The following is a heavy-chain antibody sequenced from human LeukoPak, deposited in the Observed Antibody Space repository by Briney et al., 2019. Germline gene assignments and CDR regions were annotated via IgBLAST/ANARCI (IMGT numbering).Heavy chain of an antibody. Sequence: QAGGSLRLSCSASGFTFNKYVMHWVRQAPDKGLEYVSGVSNNGDSTYYADSVKGRFTISRDNSKNTLYLQMSSLRPEDTAAYYCVKGEVRGYKKRGVDYWGQGTLVTVSS. V-gene: IGHV3-64D*06. J-gene: IGHJ4*02. CDR2: VSNNGDST. CDR1: GFTFNKYV. D-gene: IGHD5-18*01. CDR3: VKGEVRGYKKRGVDY.